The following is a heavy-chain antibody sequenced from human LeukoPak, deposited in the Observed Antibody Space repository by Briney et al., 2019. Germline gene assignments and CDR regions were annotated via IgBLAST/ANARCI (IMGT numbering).Heavy chain of an antibody. D-gene: IGHD2-2*02. CDR1: GGSVTTTSYH. V-gene: IGHV4-39*01. CDR2: LYNSGYS. Sequence: SETLSLTCSVSGGSVTTTSYHWAWVRQPPGKGLEWIGNLYNSGYSYYNPSLKSRVTMSVDTSKNQFSLNLTSVTAADTAVYFCASGGAVVPASILKGSFDIWGQGTMVSVSS. CDR3: ASGGAVVPASILKGSFDI. J-gene: IGHJ3*02.